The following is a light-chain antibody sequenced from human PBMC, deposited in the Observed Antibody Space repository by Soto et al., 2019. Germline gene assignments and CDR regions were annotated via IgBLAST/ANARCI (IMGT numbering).Light chain of an antibody. V-gene: IGLV1-40*01. J-gene: IGLJ3*02. CDR2: GNT. Sequence: QSVLTQPPSVSGAPGQRVTISCTGSSSNIGAGYDVHWYQQLPGTAPKLLLYGNTNRPSGVPDRFSGSKSGTSASLAIAVLQAEDEANYYCQSYDSSLSGFWVFGGGTKLTVL. CDR1: SSNIGAGYD. CDR3: QSYDSSLSGFWV.